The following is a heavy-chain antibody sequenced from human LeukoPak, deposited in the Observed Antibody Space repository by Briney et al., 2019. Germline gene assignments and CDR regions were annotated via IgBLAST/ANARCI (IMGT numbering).Heavy chain of an antibody. D-gene: IGHD5-18*01. CDR3: AVGYSYGQGFDY. Sequence: SETLSLTCTVSGGSISSYYWSWIRQPPGKGLEWIGYIYYSGSTNYNPSLKSRVTISVDTSKNQFSLKLSSVTAADTAVYYCAVGYSYGQGFDYWGQGTLVTVSS. CDR2: IYYSGST. V-gene: IGHV4-59*01. CDR1: GGSISSYY. J-gene: IGHJ4*02.